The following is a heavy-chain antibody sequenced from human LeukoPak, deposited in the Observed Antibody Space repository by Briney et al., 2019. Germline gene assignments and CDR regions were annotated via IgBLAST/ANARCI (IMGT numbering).Heavy chain of an antibody. CDR3: ARDFGWFDP. D-gene: IGHD3-3*01. CDR1: GGSISSGGYS. CDR2: IYHSGST. J-gene: IGHJ5*02. Sequence: SETLSLTCAVSGGSISSGGYSWSWIRQAPGKGLEWIGYIYHSGSTYYNPSLKSRVTISVDRSKNQFSLKLSSVTAADTAVYYCARDFGWFDPWGQGTLVTVSS. V-gene: IGHV4-30-2*01.